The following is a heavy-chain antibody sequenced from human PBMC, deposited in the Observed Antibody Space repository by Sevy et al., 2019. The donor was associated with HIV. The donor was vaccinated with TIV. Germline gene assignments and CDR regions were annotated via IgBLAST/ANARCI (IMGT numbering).Heavy chain of an antibody. Sequence: ASVKVSCKSSGYTFTTYDINWVRQATGQGLEWMGWMNPNSGTTGYAQKFQGRVTMTSNTSISTAYMELSSLRSEDTAVYYCARIDSSGYMGNFDYWGQGTLVTVSS. V-gene: IGHV1-8*01. J-gene: IGHJ4*02. CDR2: MNPNSGTT. CDR3: ARIDSSGYMGNFDY. D-gene: IGHD3-22*01. CDR1: GYTFTTYD.